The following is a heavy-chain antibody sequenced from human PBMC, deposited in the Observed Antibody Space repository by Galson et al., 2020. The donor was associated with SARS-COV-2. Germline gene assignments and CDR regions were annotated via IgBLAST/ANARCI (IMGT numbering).Heavy chain of an antibody. D-gene: IGHD4-17*01. J-gene: IGHJ4*02. CDR1: GFTFSSYA. Sequence: GGSLRLSCAASGFTFSSYAMHWVRQAPGKGLEWVAVISYDGSNKYYADSVKGRFTISRDNSKNTLYLQMNSLRAEDTAVYYCASELTTGFDYWGQGTLVTVSS. CDR3: ASELTTGFDY. V-gene: IGHV3-30*04. CDR2: ISYDGSNK.